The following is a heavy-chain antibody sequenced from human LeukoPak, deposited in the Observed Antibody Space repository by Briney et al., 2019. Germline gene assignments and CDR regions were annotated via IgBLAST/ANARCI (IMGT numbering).Heavy chain of an antibody. D-gene: IGHD6-13*01. J-gene: IGHJ4*02. V-gene: IGHV1-24*01. Sequence: ASVRVSCKVSGYTLTGLSMHWVRQAPGKGLEWMGGFDPEDGETIYAQKFQGRVTMTEDTYTHTAYMEPSSLRSEDTAVYYCAAYSYSSSWYSPFDYWGQGTLVADCS. CDR1: GYTLTGLS. CDR2: FDPEDGET. CDR3: AAYSYSSSWYSPFDY.